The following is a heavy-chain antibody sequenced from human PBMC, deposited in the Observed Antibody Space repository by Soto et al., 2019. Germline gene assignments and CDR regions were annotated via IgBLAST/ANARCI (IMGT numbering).Heavy chain of an antibody. CDR2: ISYDGSNK. CDR1: GFTFSSYG. V-gene: IGHV3-30*18. Sequence: QVQLVESGGGVVQPGRSLRLSCAASGFTFSSYGMHGVRQAPGKGLEWVAVISYDGSNKYYADSVKGRFTISRDNSKNTLYLQMNSLRAEDTAVYYCAKDSDSSGWYFGYWGQGTLVTVSS. CDR3: AKDSDSSGWYFGY. D-gene: IGHD6-19*01. J-gene: IGHJ4*02.